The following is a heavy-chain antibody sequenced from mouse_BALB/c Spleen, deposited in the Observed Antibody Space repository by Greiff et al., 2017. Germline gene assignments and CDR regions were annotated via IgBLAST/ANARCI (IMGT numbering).Heavy chain of an antibody. CDR1: GYTFSSYW. V-gene: IGHV1-9*01. Sequence: QVQLQQSGAELMKPGASVKISCKATGYTFSSYWIEWVKQRPGHGLEWIGEILPGSGSTNYNEKFKGKATFTAYTSSNTAYMQLSSLTSEDSAVYYCARGGIKAMDYWGQGTSVTVSS. J-gene: IGHJ4*01. CDR3: ARGGIKAMDY. D-gene: IGHD2-4*01. CDR2: ILPGSGST.